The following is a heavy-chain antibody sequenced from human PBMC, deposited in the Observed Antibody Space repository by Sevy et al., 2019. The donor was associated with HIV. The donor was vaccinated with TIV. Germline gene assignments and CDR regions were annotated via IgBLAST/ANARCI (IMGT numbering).Heavy chain of an antibody. V-gene: IGHV3-21*01. J-gene: IGHJ4*02. CDR3: ARGGFLEWLLFYYFDY. Sequence: GGSLRLSCAVSGFTFSSYSMNWVRQAPGKGLEWVSSISSSSSYIYYADSVKGRFTISRDNAKNSLYLQMNSLRAEDTAVYYCARGGFLEWLLFYYFDYWGQGTLVTVSS. CDR2: ISSSSSYI. D-gene: IGHD3-3*01. CDR1: GFTFSSYS.